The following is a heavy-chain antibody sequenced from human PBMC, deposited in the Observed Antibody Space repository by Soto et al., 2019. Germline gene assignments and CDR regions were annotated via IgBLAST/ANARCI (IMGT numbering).Heavy chain of an antibody. CDR2: ISYDGSNK. CDR3: ARDLGTTRDFDY. D-gene: IGHD1-1*01. V-gene: IGHV3-30-3*01. CDR1: GFTFSSYA. J-gene: IGHJ4*02. Sequence: QVQLVESGGGVVQPGRSLRLSCAASGFTFSSYAMHWVRQAPGKWLEWVAVISYDGSNKYYADSVKGRFTISRDNSKNTQYLQINSLRADDTAVYYCARDLGTTRDFDYWGQGTLVTVSS.